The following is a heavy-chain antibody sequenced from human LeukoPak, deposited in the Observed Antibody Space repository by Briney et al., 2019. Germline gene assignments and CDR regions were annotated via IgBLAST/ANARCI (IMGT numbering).Heavy chain of an antibody. J-gene: IGHJ4*02. Sequence: SQTLSLTCTVSGGSISSNDYYWSWIRQHPGKGLEWIGYISYRGSTYYNPSLESRVTISLDTSKNQFSLKLSSVTAADTAVYYCARGASGYENYFDYWGRGTLVTVSS. V-gene: IGHV4-31*03. CDR1: GGSISSNDYY. CDR3: ARGASGYENYFDY. D-gene: IGHD5-12*01. CDR2: ISYRGST.